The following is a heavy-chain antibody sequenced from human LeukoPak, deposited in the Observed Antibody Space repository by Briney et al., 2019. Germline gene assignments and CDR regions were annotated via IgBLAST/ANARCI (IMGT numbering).Heavy chain of an antibody. CDR3: ARDEMNSYYPDY. V-gene: IGHV3-66*01. D-gene: IGHD2-21*01. J-gene: IGHJ4*02. CDR2: IHSDGST. CDR1: GFTVSSNF. Sequence: GGSLRLSCAASGFTVSSNFMRWVRQAPGKGLEWVSLIHSDGSTYYADSVKGTFTISRDNSKNTLYLQMNSLRAEDTAVYYCARDEMNSYYPDYWGQGTLVTVSS.